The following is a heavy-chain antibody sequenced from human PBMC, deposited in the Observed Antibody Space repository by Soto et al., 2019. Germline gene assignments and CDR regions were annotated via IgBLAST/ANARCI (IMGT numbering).Heavy chain of an antibody. CDR3: AKAMSTPSRPRNYFDY. CDR2: ISGGGGTT. V-gene: IGHV3-23*01. J-gene: IGHJ4*02. Sequence: LRLSCAASGFTFSNYAMSWVRQAPGKGLEWVSVISGGGGTTYYADSVKGRFTISRDNSKNTLYLQMNSLRAEDTALYYCAKAMSTPSRPRNYFDYWGQGTLVTVSS. CDR1: GFTFSNYA. D-gene: IGHD6-6*01.